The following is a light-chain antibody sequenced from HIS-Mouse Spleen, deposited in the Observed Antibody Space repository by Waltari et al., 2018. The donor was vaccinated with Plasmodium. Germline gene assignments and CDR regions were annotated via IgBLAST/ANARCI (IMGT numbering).Light chain of an antibody. J-gene: IGLJ2*01. CDR3: QAWDSSTVV. CDR2: QDS. Sequence: SYELTQPPSVSVSPGQTASITCSGDKLGYKYACWYQQKPGQSPVLVIYQDSKRPSGIPERFSGYNSGNTANLTIRGTQAMDEADYYCQAWDSSTVVFGGGTKLTVL. V-gene: IGLV3-1*01. CDR1: KLGYKY.